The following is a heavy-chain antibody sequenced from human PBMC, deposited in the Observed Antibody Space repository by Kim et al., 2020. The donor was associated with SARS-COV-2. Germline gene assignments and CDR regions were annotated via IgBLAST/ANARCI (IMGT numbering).Heavy chain of an antibody. CDR2: PTISGST. J-gene: IGHJ4*02. CDR3: ARGFIGEWPSLRY. CDR1: SGSVISSNFY. Sequence: SETLSLTCGVSSGSVISSNFYWGWIRQPPGKGLEFIVLGSPTISGSTSYNPSLKSRVTMSVDTSKNQISLSLSSVTAADTAVYYCARGFIGEWPSLRYWGQGTLVTVSS. V-gene: IGHV4-39*01. D-gene: IGHD2-8*01.